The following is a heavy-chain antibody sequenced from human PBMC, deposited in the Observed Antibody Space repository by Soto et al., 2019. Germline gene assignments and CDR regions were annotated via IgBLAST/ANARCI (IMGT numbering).Heavy chain of an antibody. CDR1: GGSINSGDYY. CDR3: ARDRYYGSGTYYNFYSGMDV. Sequence: PSETLSLTCTVSGGSINSGDYYWTWVRQPLGKGLEWIGNIFHSGSTYYTPSLQSRVTISLDTSKNHFSLKLSSVTPADTAVYYCARDRYYGSGTYYNFYSGMDVWGQGTTVT. V-gene: IGHV4-30-4*01. J-gene: IGHJ6*02. CDR2: IFHSGST. D-gene: IGHD3-10*01.